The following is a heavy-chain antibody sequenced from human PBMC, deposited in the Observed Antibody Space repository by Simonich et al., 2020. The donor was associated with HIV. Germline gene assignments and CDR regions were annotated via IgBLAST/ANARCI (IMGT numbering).Heavy chain of an antibody. CDR3: ARDEVPPGMGSLFDY. CDR2: IKPSDGSP. Sequence: GAEVKKPGASVKVSCKASGDTFISYHMHWVRQAPGQGLVGKGIIKPSDGSPTYAQRVQGRVTMTRDTSTNMVYMDLSSLRSEDTAIYYCARDEVPPGMGSLFDYWGQGTLVTISS. CDR1: GDTFISYH. V-gene: IGHV1-46*01. J-gene: IGHJ4*02. D-gene: IGHD2-2*01.